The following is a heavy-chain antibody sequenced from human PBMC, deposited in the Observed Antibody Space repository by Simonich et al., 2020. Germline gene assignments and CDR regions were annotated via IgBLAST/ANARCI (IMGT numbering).Heavy chain of an antibody. Sequence: QVQLQESGPGLVKPSETLSLTCAVSGYSISSGYYWGWLRQPPGKGLAWIGSIYHSGSTDYNPSLKSRVTISVDTSKNQFSLKLSSVTAADTAVYYCARVGYSNYYYYGMDVWGQGTTVTVSS. V-gene: IGHV4-38-2*01. CDR3: ARVGYSNYYYYGMDV. CDR2: IYHSGST. J-gene: IGHJ6*02. CDR1: GYSISSGYY. D-gene: IGHD6-13*01.